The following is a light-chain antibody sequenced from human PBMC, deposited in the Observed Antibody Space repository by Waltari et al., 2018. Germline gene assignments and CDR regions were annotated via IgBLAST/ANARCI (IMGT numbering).Light chain of an antibody. CDR1: TSNIGAGHD. CDR2: GNN. J-gene: IGLJ2*01. CDR3: QSFDNMLSGGVV. Sequence: QSVLTQPPSVSGTPGQRVTISCSGSTSNIGAGHDVHCYQHLPGTAPKLLIDGNNNRPSGVPDRFSGSKSGTSASLAITGLQADDEADYFCQSFDNMLSGGVVFGGGTKLAVL. V-gene: IGLV1-40*01.